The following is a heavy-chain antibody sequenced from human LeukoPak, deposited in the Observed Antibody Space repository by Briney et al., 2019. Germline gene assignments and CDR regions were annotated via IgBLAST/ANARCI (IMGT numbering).Heavy chain of an antibody. D-gene: IGHD1-1*01. J-gene: IGHJ3*02. V-gene: IGHV5-51*01. CDR2: IDPADSDT. CDR3: ARLGAVQLEMEGAFDI. Sequence: GESLKISCQGSGYIFTTYWIVWVRQVPGKGLEGMGLIDPADSDTTYSPSFQGRVNISVDKSISTAYLQWSSLRASATAMYYCARLGAVQLEMEGAFDIWGQGTIVTVSS. CDR1: GYIFTTYW.